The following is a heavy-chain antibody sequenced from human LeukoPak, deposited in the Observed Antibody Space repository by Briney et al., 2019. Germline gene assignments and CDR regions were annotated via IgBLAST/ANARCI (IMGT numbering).Heavy chain of an antibody. CDR3: AIDRGLDENWFDP. J-gene: IGHJ5*02. Sequence: GGSLRLSCAASGFTFDDYGMSWVRQAPGKGLEWVSGINWNGGSTGYADSVKGRFTISRDTAKNSLYLQMHSLRAEDTALYHCAIDRGLDENWFDPCGQGTLVTVSS. D-gene: IGHD3-10*01. CDR1: GFTFDDYG. V-gene: IGHV3-20*01. CDR2: INWNGGST.